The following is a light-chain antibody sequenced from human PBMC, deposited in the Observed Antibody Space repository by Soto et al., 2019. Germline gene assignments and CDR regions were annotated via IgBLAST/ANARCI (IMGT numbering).Light chain of an antibody. Sequence: SVLTQPPSASGTPGQGVTISCSGSTSNIGSNYVYWYQQLPGTAPKLLIYRNNQRPSGVPDRFSGSKSGTSASLAISGLRSDDKADYFCATWDDSLNCFYVFGTGTKVTVL. CDR3: ATWDDSLNCFYV. V-gene: IGLV1-47*01. CDR1: TSNIGSNY. CDR2: RNN. J-gene: IGLJ1*01.